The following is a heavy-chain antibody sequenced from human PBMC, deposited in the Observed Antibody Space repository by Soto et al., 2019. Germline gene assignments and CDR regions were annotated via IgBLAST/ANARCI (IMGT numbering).Heavy chain of an antibody. D-gene: IGHD3-9*01. V-gene: IGHV3-66*02. Sequence: GGSLRLSCAASGFTVSSNYMSWVRQAPGKGLEWVSVIYSGGSTYYADSVKGRFTISRDNSKNTLYLQMNSLRAEDTAVYYCARDEPDILTGYYENAFDIWGQGTMVTVSS. J-gene: IGHJ3*02. CDR3: ARDEPDILTGYYENAFDI. CDR1: GFTVSSNY. CDR2: IYSGGST.